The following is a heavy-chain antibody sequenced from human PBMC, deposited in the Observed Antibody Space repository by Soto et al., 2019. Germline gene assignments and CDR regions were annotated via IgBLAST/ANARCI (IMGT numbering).Heavy chain of an antibody. D-gene: IGHD6-6*01. V-gene: IGHV1-8*01. Sequence: ASVKVSCKASGYTFTSYDINWVRQATGQGLEWMGWMNPNSGNTGYAQKFQGRVTMTRNTSISTAYMELSSLRSEDTAVYYCARGPLSPVAARPYYYYYYMDVWGKGTTVTVSS. J-gene: IGHJ6*03. CDR3: ARGPLSPVAARPYYYYYYMDV. CDR2: MNPNSGNT. CDR1: GYTFTSYD.